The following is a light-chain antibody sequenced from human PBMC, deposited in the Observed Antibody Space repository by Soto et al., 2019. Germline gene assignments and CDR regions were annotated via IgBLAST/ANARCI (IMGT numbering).Light chain of an antibody. V-gene: IGKV3-15*01. CDR2: AAS. J-gene: IGKJ1*01. CDR1: QSGIIN. CDR3: QQYNNWPV. Sequence: EIVMTQSPATLSVSPGERATLSCRAGQSGIINLAWYQQTPGQAHRLLIYAASTRATGIPARFSGSGSGTEFTLTISSLQSEDFAVYYCQQYNNWPVFGQGTKVDIK.